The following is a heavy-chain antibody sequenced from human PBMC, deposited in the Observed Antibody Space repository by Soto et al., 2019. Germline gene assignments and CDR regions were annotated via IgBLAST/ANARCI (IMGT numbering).Heavy chain of an antibody. Sequence: GSLRLSCAASGFTFSSYGMHWVRQAPGKGLEWVAVISYDGSNKYYADSVKGRFTISRDNSKNTLYLQMNSLRAEDTAVYYCAKDGTMVRGVIIGYFDYWGQGTLVTVSS. V-gene: IGHV3-30*18. CDR2: ISYDGSNK. J-gene: IGHJ4*02. D-gene: IGHD3-10*01. CDR3: AKDGTMVRGVIIGYFDY. CDR1: GFTFSSYG.